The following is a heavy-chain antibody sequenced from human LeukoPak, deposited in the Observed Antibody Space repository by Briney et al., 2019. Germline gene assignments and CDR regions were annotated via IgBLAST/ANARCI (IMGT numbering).Heavy chain of an antibody. CDR2: INPSGGRT. CDR3: ARPTYGDYGTPFDY. D-gene: IGHD4-17*01. J-gene: IGHJ4*02. Sequence: ASVKVSCKASGFTFTSSAVHWVRQAPGQGLEWMGIINPSGGRTSYAQKFQGWVTMTRDTSISTAYMELSSLRSEDTAVYYCARPTYGDYGTPFDYWGQGTLVTVSS. CDR1: GFTFTSSA. V-gene: IGHV1-46*01.